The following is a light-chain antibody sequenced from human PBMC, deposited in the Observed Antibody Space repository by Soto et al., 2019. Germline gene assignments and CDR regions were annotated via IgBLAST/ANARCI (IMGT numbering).Light chain of an antibody. Sequence: QSVLTQPLSASGTPGQRVTISCSGSSSNIGINYVYWYQQRPGTAPKLLIYTNDQRPSGVPDRFSGSKSGTSASLAISGLRSEDEGDYYCAVWDDSLSAYVFGTGTKLTVL. CDR2: TND. CDR3: AVWDDSLSAYV. V-gene: IGLV1-47*02. CDR1: SSNIGINY. J-gene: IGLJ1*01.